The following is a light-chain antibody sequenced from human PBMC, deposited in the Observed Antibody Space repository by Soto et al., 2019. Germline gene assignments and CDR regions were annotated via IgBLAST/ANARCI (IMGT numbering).Light chain of an antibody. V-gene: IGKV3-20*01. CDR1: QSVSTGH. J-gene: IGKJ1*01. CDR2: GAS. Sequence: EIVLTQSPGTLSLSPGERATLSCRASQSVSTGHLAWYQQKPGQAPRLLIYGASSRATGVPDRFSGSGSGTDFNLTSISLEPEDVAFYDCQQYDTSPTWTFGQGTKVEIK. CDR3: QQYDTSPTWT.